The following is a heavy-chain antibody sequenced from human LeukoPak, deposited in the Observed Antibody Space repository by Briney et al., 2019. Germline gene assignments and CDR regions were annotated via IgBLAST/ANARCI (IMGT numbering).Heavy chain of an antibody. CDR1: GGSISSYY. D-gene: IGHD5-12*01. J-gene: IGHJ4*02. Sequence: SETLSLTCTVSGGSISSYYWSWIRQPPGKGLEWIGEINHSGSTNYNPSLKSRVTISVDTSKNQFSLKLSSVTAADTAVYYCARGRGRRGYSGYGLKGVFDYWGQGTLVTVSS. CDR3: ARGRGRRGYSGYGLKGVFDY. V-gene: IGHV4-34*01. CDR2: INHSGST.